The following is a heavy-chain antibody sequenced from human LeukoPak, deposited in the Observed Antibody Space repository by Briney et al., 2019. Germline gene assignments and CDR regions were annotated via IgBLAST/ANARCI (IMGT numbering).Heavy chain of an antibody. CDR2: INPNSGGT. J-gene: IGHJ5*02. Sequence: GASVKVSCKASGYTFTGYYMHWVRQAPGQGLEWMGWINPNSGGTNYAQKFQGRVTMTRDTSISTAYMELSRLRSDDTAVYYCARGSVVVVVAAGLNWFDPWGQGTLVTVSS. D-gene: IGHD2-15*01. CDR3: ARGSVVVVVAAGLNWFDP. V-gene: IGHV1-2*02. CDR1: GYTFTGYY.